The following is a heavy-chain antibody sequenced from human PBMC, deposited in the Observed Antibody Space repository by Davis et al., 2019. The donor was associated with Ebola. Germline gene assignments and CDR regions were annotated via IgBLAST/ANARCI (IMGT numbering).Heavy chain of an antibody. CDR2: INHSGST. CDR1: GGSISSSNW. D-gene: IGHD3-10*01. Sequence: MPGGSLRLSCAVSGGSISSSNWWSWVRQPPGKGLEWIGEINHSGSTNYNPSLKSRVTISVDTSKNQFSLKLSSVTAADTAVYYCARGPMVQGVSPWGQGTLVTVSS. J-gene: IGHJ4*02. CDR3: ARGPMVQGVSP. V-gene: IGHV4-4*02.